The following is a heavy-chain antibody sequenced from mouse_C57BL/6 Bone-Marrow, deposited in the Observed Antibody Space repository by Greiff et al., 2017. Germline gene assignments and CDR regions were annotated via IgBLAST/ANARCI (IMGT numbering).Heavy chain of an antibody. Sequence: QVQLQQPGAELVKPGASVKLSCKASGYTFTSYWMHWVKQRPGQGLEWIGMIHPNSGSTNYNEKFKSKATLTVDKSSSTAYMQLSRLTSEDSAVYSCAGWDPLWLRRSDYWGRGTTLTVSA. CDR3: AGWDPLWLRRSDY. V-gene: IGHV1-64*01. J-gene: IGHJ2*01. D-gene: IGHD2-2*01. CDR1: GYTFTSYW. CDR2: IHPNSGST.